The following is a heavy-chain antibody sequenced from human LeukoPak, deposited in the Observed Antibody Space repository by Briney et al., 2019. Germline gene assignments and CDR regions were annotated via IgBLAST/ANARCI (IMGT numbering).Heavy chain of an antibody. CDR3: ARDSTTSYGSGSHLFDP. D-gene: IGHD3-10*01. J-gene: IGHJ5*02. CDR1: GASISSSSYY. CDR2: INHSGST. Sequence: SETLSLTCTVSGASISSSSYYWGWIRQPPGKGLEWIGEINHSGSTNYNPSLKSRVTISVDTSNNQFSLKVTSVTAADTAVYYCARDSTTSYGSGSHLFDPWGQGTLVTVSS. V-gene: IGHV4-39*07.